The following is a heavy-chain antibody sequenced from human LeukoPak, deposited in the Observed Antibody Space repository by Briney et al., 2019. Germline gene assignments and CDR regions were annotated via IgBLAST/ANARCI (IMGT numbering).Heavy chain of an antibody. J-gene: IGHJ6*02. CDR3: ARALTSPVLRFLEWPSYYYYYGMDV. D-gene: IGHD3-3*01. CDR2: INPNSGGT. CDR1: GYTFTGYY. Sequence: ASVKVSCKASGYTFTGYYMHWVRQAPGQGLEWMGWINPNSGGTNYAQKFQGWVTMTRDTSISTAYMELSRLRSDDTAVYYCARALTSPVLRFLEWPSYYYYYGMDVWGQGTTVTVSS. V-gene: IGHV1-2*04.